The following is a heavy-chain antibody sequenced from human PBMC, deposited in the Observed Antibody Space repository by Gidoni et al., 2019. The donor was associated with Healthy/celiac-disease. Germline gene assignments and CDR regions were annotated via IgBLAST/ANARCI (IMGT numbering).Heavy chain of an antibody. Sequence: QVQLQESGPGLVKPSQTLSLTCAVSGGSISSGAYSWSWIRQPPGKGLEWIGYIYYSGSTYYNPSLKSRVTISVDTSKNQFSLKLSSVTAADTAVYYCARGGMTTPLGRIDYWGQGTPVTVSS. CDR2: IYYSGST. J-gene: IGHJ4*02. CDR3: ARGGMTTPLGRIDY. CDR1: GGSISSGAYS. V-gene: IGHV4-30-4*07.